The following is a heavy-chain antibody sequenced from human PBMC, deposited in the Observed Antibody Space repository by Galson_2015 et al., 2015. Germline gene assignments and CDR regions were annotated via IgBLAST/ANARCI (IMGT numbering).Heavy chain of an antibody. CDR1: GGSISSYY. J-gene: IGHJ4*02. CDR3: ARDLGGIGYSYGSGVFDY. Sequence: LTCTVSGGSISSYYWSWIRQPPGKGLEWIGYIYYSGSTNYNPSLKSRVTISVDTSKNQFSLKLSSVTAADTAVYYCARDLGGIGYSYGSGVFDYWGQGTLVTVSS. CDR2: IYYSGST. V-gene: IGHV4-59*01. D-gene: IGHD5-18*01.